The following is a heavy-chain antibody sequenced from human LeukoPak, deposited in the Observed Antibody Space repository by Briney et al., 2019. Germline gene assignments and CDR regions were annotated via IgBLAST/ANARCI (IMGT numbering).Heavy chain of an antibody. Sequence: PGRSLRLSCAASGFTFDDYAMHWVRQAPGKGLEWVSGISWNNGSIGYADSVKGRFTISRDNAKNSLYLQMNSLRAEDTALYYCAKAPGYYYDSTHWFDPWGQGTLVTVSS. J-gene: IGHJ5*02. CDR1: GFTFDDYA. V-gene: IGHV3-9*01. CDR2: ISWNNGSI. D-gene: IGHD3-22*01. CDR3: AKAPGYYYDSTHWFDP.